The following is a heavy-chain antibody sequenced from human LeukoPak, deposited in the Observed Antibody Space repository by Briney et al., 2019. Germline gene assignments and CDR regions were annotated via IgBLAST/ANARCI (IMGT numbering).Heavy chain of an antibody. Sequence: GGSLRLSCAASGFPFSNYAMSWVRQAPGKWLEWVSVLNARATSPHYADSVKGRFTISRDNSKNTLYLQMDRLRAEDTAVYYCAKEAWFGELALDRWGQGTLVTVSS. D-gene: IGHD3-10*01. CDR1: GFPFSNYA. V-gene: IGHV3-23*01. CDR2: LNARATSP. CDR3: AKEAWFGELALDR. J-gene: IGHJ5*02.